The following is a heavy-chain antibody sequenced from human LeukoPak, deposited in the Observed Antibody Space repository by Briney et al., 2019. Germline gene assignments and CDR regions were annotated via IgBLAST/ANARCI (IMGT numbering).Heavy chain of an antibody. CDR1: GYTFTSYD. V-gene: IGHV1-8*01. Sequence: ASVKVSCKASGYTFTSYDINWVRQATGQGLEWMGWMNPNSGNTGYAQKFRGRVTMTRNTSISTAYMELSSLRSEDTAVYYCARGYYDSSGYYLLAYWGQGTLVTVSS. D-gene: IGHD3-22*01. J-gene: IGHJ4*02. CDR3: ARGYYDSSGYYLLAY. CDR2: MNPNSGNT.